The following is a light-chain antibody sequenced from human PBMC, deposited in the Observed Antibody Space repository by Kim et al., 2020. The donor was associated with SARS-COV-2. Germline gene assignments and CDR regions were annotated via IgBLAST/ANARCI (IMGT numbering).Light chain of an antibody. Sequence: RATINCKSSQSVLYSSNNKNYLAWYQHKPGQPPKLLIYWASTRESGVPDRFSGSGSGTDFTLTISSLQAEDVAVYYCQQYYSTPPTFGQGTKLEIK. CDR2: WAS. CDR3: QQYYSTPPT. J-gene: IGKJ2*01. V-gene: IGKV4-1*01. CDR1: QSVLYSSNNKNY.